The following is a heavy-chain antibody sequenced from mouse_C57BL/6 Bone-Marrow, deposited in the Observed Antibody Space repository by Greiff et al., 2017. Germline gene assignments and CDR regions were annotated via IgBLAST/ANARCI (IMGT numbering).Heavy chain of an antibody. V-gene: IGHV1-54*01. CDR3: AIGDYGSSRGGFAY. CDR2: INPGSGGT. CDR1: GYAFTNYL. D-gene: IGHD1-1*01. Sequence: VKLMESGAELVRPGTSVKVSCKASGYAFTNYLIEWVKQRPGQGLEWIGVINPGSGGTNYNEKFKGKATLTADKSSSTAYMQLSSLTSEDSAVYFCAIGDYGSSRGGFAYWGQGTLVTVSA. J-gene: IGHJ3*01.